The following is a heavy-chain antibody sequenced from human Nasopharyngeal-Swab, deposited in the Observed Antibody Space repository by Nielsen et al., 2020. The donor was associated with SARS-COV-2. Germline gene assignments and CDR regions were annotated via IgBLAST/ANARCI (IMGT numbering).Heavy chain of an antibody. CDR3: ATGTGSSGY. D-gene: IGHD1-7*01. V-gene: IGHV1-69*01. Sequence: GGSLRLSCKASGGTISSYAISWVRQAPGQGLEWMGGIIPIFGTANYAQKLQGRVTITADEYTSTAYMELSSLRPEDTGVYYCATGTGSSGYWGQGTLVTVSS. J-gene: IGHJ4*02. CDR2: IIPIFGTA. CDR1: GGTISSYA.